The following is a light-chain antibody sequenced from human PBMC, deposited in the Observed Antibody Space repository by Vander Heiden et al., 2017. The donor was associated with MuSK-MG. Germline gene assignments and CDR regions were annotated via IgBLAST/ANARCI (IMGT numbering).Light chain of an antibody. CDR2: GAS. V-gene: IGKV3-20*01. CDR1: QSVSSTF. CDR3: HEDGTAHHT. J-gene: IGKJ2*01. Sequence: EIVLTQSPGTLSLSPGERATLSLRASQSVSSTFLAWPQQKAGQAPRLLLHGASSTATALPDRSSGTGPATDFTLSIMRLVPAALAVSSCHEDGTAHHTFGQGTKLXIK.